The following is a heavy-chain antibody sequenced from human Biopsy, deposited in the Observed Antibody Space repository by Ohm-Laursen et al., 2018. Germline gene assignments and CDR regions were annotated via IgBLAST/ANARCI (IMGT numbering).Heavy chain of an antibody. J-gene: IGHJ5*02. D-gene: IGHD3-22*01. CDR1: GYTFTNYN. V-gene: IGHV1-2*02. Sequence: AASVKVSCKASGYTFTNYNVNWVRQAPGQGLEWMGWINAKTGDTNYAQKFQGRVTMTRDTSISTAYVDLSSLRSDDTAVYYCTRGGYYYDSLAYYYWFDPWGQGTLVTVSS. CDR3: TRGGYYYDSLAYYYWFDP. CDR2: INAKTGDT.